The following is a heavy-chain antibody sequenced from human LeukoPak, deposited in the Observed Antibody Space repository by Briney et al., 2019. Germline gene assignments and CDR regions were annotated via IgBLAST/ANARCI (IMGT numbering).Heavy chain of an antibody. CDR2: ISSSSSYI. J-gene: IGHJ4*02. D-gene: IGHD3-22*01. V-gene: IGHV3-21*01. CDR1: GLTFSSYS. Sequence: PGGSLRLSCAASGLTFSSYSMNWVRQAPGKGLEWVSSISSSSSYIYYADSVKGRFTISRDNAKNSLYLQMNSLRAEDTAVYYCARDTETYYYGSSGYSHFDYWGQGTLVTVSS. CDR3: ARDTETYYYGSSGYSHFDY.